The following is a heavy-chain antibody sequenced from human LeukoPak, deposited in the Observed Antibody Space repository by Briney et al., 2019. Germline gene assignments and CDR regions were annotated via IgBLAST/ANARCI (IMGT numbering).Heavy chain of an antibody. CDR2: FSHSWTT. D-gene: IGHD5-18*01. CDR1: GYSMSSYY. V-gene: IGHV4-59*08. Sequence: PSETVSLTCNGSGYSMSSYYYSWLRQPPGKGLELVAYFSHSWTTNYNPSLKSCVIISVDTSTHQFSLTLRSVTAADKAVYSSARHLAYDRGGYFSPSFDDWGQGTLVTVSS. CDR3: ARHLAYDRGGYFSPSFDD. J-gene: IGHJ4*02.